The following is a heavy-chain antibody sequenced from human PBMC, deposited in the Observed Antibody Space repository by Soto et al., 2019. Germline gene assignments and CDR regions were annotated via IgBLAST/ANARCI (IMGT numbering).Heavy chain of an antibody. V-gene: IGHV3-66*01. D-gene: IGHD2-15*01. Sequence: EVQLVESGGGLVQPGGSLRLSCTAPGFIVSDTYMNWVRQAPGKGLEWVSVISNRGDTHYADSVRGRFSLSRDIADNTLHLQMNNLRVEDTAVYYCAREPRYCRGGSCSITGDAFDIWVQGTMVTVSS. J-gene: IGHJ3*02. CDR2: ISNRGDT. CDR1: GFIVSDTY. CDR3: AREPRYCRGGSCSITGDAFDI.